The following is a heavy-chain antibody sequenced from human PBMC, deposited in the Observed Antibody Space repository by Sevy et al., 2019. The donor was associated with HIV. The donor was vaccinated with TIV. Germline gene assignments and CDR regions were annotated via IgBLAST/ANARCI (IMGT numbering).Heavy chain of an antibody. Sequence: VGSLRLSCAASGFTFSTYAMNWVRQAPGKGLVWVSSISTNGRSAYYTDSVEGRFTISRDNSKNTLYLQMNSLRADDTAVYYCAKGYCSGGSCPRDYYYYGMDVWGQGTTVTVSS. J-gene: IGHJ6*02. D-gene: IGHD2-15*01. V-gene: IGHV3-23*01. CDR2: ISTNGRSA. CDR3: AKGYCSGGSCPRDYYYYGMDV. CDR1: GFTFSTYA.